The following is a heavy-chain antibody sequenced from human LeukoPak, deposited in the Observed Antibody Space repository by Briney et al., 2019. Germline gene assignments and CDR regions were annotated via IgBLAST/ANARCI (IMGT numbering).Heavy chain of an antibody. D-gene: IGHD6-13*01. CDR3: ARDKSPAQGYSSSWPPEALWY. Sequence: ASVKVSCKASGYTFTTYGISWVRQAPGQGLEWMGGIIPIFGTANYAQKFQGRVTITADESTSTAYMELSSLRSEDTAVYYCARDKSPAQGYSSSWPPEALWYWGQGTLVTVSS. CDR1: GYTFTTYG. J-gene: IGHJ4*02. V-gene: IGHV1-69*13. CDR2: IIPIFGTA.